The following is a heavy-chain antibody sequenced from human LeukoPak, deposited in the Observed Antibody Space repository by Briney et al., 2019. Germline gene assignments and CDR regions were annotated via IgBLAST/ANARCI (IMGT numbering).Heavy chain of an antibody. CDR1: RFTFTYYA. CDR3: ARDANWGEIDY. CDR2: ISYDGSDK. J-gene: IGHJ4*02. D-gene: IGHD7-27*01. Sequence: QPGGSLRLSCAASRFTFTYYAMHWVRQAPGKGLEWVAIISYDGSDKYYADSVKGRFSIFRDNSKNTQYLQMDSLRPEDTAVYYCARDANWGEIDYWGQGTLVTVSS. V-gene: IGHV3-30-3*01.